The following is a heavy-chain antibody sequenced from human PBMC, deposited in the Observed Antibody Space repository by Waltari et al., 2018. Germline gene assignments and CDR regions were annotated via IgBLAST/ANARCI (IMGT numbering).Heavy chain of an antibody. CDR3: ARTKTYYDFWSGYQHDAFDI. CDR2: MNPNSGNT. D-gene: IGHD3-3*01. CDR1: GYTFTSYD. Sequence: QVQLVQSGAEVKKPGASVKVSCKASGYTFTSYDINWVRQATGQGLEWMGWMNPNSGNTGYAQKFQGRVTITRNTSISTAYMELSSLRSEDTAVYYCARTKTYYDFWSGYQHDAFDIWGQGTMVTVSS. J-gene: IGHJ3*02. V-gene: IGHV1-8*03.